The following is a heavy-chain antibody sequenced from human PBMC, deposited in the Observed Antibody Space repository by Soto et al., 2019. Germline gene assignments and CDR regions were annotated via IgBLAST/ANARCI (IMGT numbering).Heavy chain of an antibody. D-gene: IGHD2-15*01. J-gene: IGHJ4*02. CDR1: GYSFTSYD. V-gene: IGHV1-8*01. Sequence: QVQLVQSGAEVKKPGASVKVSCKASGYSFTSYDINWVRQATGQGPEWMGWMNPNSANAGYAQRFRGRVTMTWNTSITTAYTELNSLRSEDTAVYYCARGKYCSGGSCNSNDYWGQGTLVTVSS. CDR3: ARGKYCSGGSCNSNDY. CDR2: MNPNSANA.